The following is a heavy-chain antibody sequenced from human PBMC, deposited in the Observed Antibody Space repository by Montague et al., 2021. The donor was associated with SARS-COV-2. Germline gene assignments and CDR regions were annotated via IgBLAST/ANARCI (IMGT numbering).Heavy chain of an antibody. V-gene: IGHV4-61*02. Sequence: TLSLTCTVSGGSINSGSYYWGWIRQAAGKGLEWIGCISTSGNTKYNTSLKSRVTISVDTSQNQFSLKMYSVTAADTAVYYCARDTRPNFAYYDILAGDYYYCGIDVWGQGTTVTVSS. CDR1: GGSINSGSYY. CDR2: ISTSGNT. D-gene: IGHD3-9*01. CDR3: ARDTRPNFAYYDILAGDYYYCGIDV. J-gene: IGHJ6*02.